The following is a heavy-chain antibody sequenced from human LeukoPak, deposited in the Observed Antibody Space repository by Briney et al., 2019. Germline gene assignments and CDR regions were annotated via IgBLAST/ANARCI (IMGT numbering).Heavy chain of an antibody. CDR2: ISYDGSNE. CDR1: GFTFSSYV. J-gene: IGHJ4*02. CDR3: ARESMVRGATDY. Sequence: GGSLRLSCAASGFTFSSYVMHWVRQAPGKGLEWVAIISYDGSNEYYADSVKGRFTISRDNAKNSLYLQMNSLRAKDTAVYYCARESMVRGATDYWGQGTLVTVSS. V-gene: IGHV3-30*04. D-gene: IGHD3-10*01.